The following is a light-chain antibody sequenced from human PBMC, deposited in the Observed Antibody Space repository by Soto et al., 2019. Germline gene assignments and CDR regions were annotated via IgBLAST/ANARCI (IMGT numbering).Light chain of an antibody. J-gene: IGKJ4*01. CDR2: DAS. V-gene: IGKV1-13*02. Sequence: QLTQSPSSLSASVGDRVTIPCRASQDISTSLAWYQQKPGKPAKLLIYDASTLESGVPSRFSGSGSGTDFTLTISGLQTEDFATYFCHQFQSYPLTFGGGTRVDI. CDR3: HQFQSYPLT. CDR1: QDISTS.